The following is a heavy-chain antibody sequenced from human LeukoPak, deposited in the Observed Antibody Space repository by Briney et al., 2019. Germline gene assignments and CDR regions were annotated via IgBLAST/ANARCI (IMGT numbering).Heavy chain of an antibody. CDR3: ARGASSTSSTFYYYYYMDV. CDR1: GFIFSDYY. Sequence: NPGGSLRLSCAASGFIFSDYYMSWIRQAPGKGLEWVSYISSSGSTMYYTDSVKGRFTISRDNSKNTLYLQMNSLRAEDTAVYYCARGASSTSSTFYYYYYMDVWGKGTTVTISS. CDR2: ISSSGSTM. J-gene: IGHJ6*03. V-gene: IGHV3-11*01. D-gene: IGHD2-2*01.